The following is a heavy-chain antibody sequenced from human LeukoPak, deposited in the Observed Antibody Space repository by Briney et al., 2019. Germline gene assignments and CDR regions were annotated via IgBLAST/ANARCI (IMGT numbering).Heavy chain of an antibody. Sequence: ASVKVSCKASGYTFTSYGISWVRQAPGQGLEGRGWISAYNGNTNYAQKLQGRVTMTTDTSTDTAYMELSSLRSEDTAVYYCPTVSNMYYYASSGYSHFDYWGQGTLVTVSS. V-gene: IGHV1-18*01. CDR1: GYTFTSYG. D-gene: IGHD3-22*01. CDR2: ISAYNGNT. CDR3: PTVSNMYYYASSGYSHFDY. J-gene: IGHJ4*02.